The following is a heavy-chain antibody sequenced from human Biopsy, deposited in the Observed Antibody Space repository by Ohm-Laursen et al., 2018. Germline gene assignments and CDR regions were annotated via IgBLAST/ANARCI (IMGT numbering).Heavy chain of an antibody. Sequence: LRLSCAASGFSFSDYYMSWIRQPPGKGLECIGNIHHSGSTNYNPSLKSRLTISLDTSKNQFSLKLSSVTAADTAVYYCARMDCSGGSCHYYSYGMDVWGQGTAVTVSS. CDR3: ARMDCSGGSCHYYSYGMDV. D-gene: IGHD2-15*01. CDR2: IHHSGST. CDR1: GFSFSDYY. V-gene: IGHV4-4*09. J-gene: IGHJ6*02.